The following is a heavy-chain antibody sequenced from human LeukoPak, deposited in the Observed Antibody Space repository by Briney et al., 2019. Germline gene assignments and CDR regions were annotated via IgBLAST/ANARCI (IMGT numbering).Heavy chain of an antibody. CDR1: GYTFTIYD. CDR3: AXXXXXXXXSDYSNYWDNWFDP. V-gene: IGHV1-8*03. CDR2: MNPNSGNT. J-gene: IGHJ5*02. D-gene: IGHD4-11*01. Sequence: ASVKVSCKASGYTFTIYDINWVRQATGQGLEWMGWMNPNSGNTGYAQKFQGRVTITRNTSISTAYMELSSLRSEDTAVHYCAXXXXXXXXSDYSNYWDNWFDPWGQGTLVTVSS.